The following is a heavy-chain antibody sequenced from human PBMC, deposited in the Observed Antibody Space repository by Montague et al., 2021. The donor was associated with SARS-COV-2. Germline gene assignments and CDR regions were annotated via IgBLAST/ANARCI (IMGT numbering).Heavy chain of an antibody. V-gene: IGHV4-34*01. CDR2: INHSGSS. CDR1: GGSFTGYY. J-gene: IGHJ3*01. Sequence: SETLSLTCAVYGGSFTGYYWTWIRQPPGKGLEWIGEINHSGSSNYNPSLESRDTMSVDTSKNQFSLRLNSVSAADTAVYYCARAQVTIFGVLIMLPAAGAVDVWGQGTTVTVSS. CDR3: ARAQVTIFGVLIMLPAAGAVDV. D-gene: IGHD3-3*01.